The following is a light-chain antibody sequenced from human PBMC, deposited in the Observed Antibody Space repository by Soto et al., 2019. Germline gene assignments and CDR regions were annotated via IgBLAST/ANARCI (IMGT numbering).Light chain of an antibody. CDR3: LQHNSYPIT. Sequence: DTQMTQSPSSLSXXVXXXXIXXXRASQDIRNDLGWYQQKPGKAPKRLIYAASSLQSGVPSRFSGSGSGTEFTLTISSLQPEDFGTYYCLQHNSYPITFGQGTRLEIK. CDR1: QDIRND. V-gene: IGKV1-17*01. CDR2: AAS. J-gene: IGKJ5*01.